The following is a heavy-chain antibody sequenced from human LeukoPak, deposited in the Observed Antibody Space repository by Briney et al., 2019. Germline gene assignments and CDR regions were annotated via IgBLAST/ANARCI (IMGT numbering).Heavy chain of an antibody. CDR3: ARGRTTVDPDDY. CDR2: MNPNSGNT. D-gene: IGHD4-23*01. J-gene: IGHJ4*02. V-gene: IGHV1-8*01. CDR1: RYTFTSYD. Sequence: ASVKVSCKASRYTFTSYDINWVRQATGQGLEWMGWMNPNSGNTGYAQKFQGRVTMTRNTSISTAYMELSSLRSEDTAVYYCARGRTTVDPDDYWGQGTLVTVSS.